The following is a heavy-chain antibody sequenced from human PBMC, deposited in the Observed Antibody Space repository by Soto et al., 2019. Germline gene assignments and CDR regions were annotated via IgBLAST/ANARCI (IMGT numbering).Heavy chain of an antibody. Sequence: QVQLVESGGGVVQPGRSLRLSCAASGFTFSSYGMHWVRQAPGKGLEWVAVIWYDGSNKYYADSVKGRFTISRDNSKNTLYLQMNSLRAEDTAVYYCARDGNEIFGVQTPNVYYGMDVWGQGTTVTVSS. CDR1: GFTFSSYG. CDR2: IWYDGSNK. D-gene: IGHD3-3*01. CDR3: ARDGNEIFGVQTPNVYYGMDV. J-gene: IGHJ6*02. V-gene: IGHV3-33*01.